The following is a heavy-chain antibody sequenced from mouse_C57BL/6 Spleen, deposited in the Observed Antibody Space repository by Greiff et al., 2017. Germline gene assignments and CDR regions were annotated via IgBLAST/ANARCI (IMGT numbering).Heavy chain of an antibody. CDR2: IYPGSGCT. CDR3: ARGVLMDY. CDR1: GYTFTSYW. Sequence: QVQLQQPGAELVKPGASVKMSCKASGYTFTSYWITWVKQRPGQGLEWIGDIYPGSGCTNYNEKFKSKATLTADTSSSTAYMQLSSLTSEDSAVYYCARGVLMDYWGQGTTVTVSS. V-gene: IGHV1-55*01. J-gene: IGHJ4*01.